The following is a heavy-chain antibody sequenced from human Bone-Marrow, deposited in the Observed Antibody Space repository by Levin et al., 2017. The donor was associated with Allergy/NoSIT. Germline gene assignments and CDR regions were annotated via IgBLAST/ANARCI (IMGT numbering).Heavy chain of an antibody. V-gene: IGHV3-15*01. J-gene: IGHJ6*02. CDR2: IKSRNDGGTT. Sequence: PGGSLRLSCAASVFNFTNAWMSWVRQAPGKGLEWVGRIKSRNDGGTTDYAAPVKGRFIISKDVSKNTLYLQMNSLKTQDTAVYYCSTEGGHCSGGSCYLLPFYYGMDVWGQGTTVTVSS. CDR3: STEGGHCSGGSCYLLPFYYGMDV. CDR1: VFNFTNAW. D-gene: IGHD2-15*01.